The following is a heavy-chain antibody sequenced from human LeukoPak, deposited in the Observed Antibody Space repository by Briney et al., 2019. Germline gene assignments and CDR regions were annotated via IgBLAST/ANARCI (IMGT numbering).Heavy chain of an antibody. J-gene: IGHJ4*02. CDR3: AREGWEVNYFDY. D-gene: IGHD1-26*01. CDR2: IYSGGST. Sequence: GGSLRLSCAASGFIVSSNYMSWVRQAPGKGLEWVSVIYSGGSTYYADSVKGRFTISRDNSKNTLYLQMNSLRAEDTAVYYCAREGWEVNYFDYWGQGTLVTVSS. CDR1: GFIVSSNY. V-gene: IGHV3-53*01.